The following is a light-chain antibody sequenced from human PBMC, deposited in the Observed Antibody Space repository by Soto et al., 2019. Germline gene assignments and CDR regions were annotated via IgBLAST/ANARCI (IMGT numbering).Light chain of an antibody. CDR1: QTIIIY. CDR2: GAY. Sequence: DIQITQSPSSLSPSVGDRFTITCRPSQTIIIYLNWYQQKQGKDPRILIYGAYSLQSGVPSRFSGSGYGTDFNLTISSLQSEDFATYYCQQYYSYQWKFGQGTKVDI. CDR3: QQYYSYQWK. V-gene: IGKV1-39*01. J-gene: IGKJ1*01.